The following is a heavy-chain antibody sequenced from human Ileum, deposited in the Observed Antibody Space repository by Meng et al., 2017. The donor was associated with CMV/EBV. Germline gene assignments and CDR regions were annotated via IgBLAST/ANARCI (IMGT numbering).Heavy chain of an antibody. CDR2: IHYSGST. V-gene: IGHV4-30-4*08. CDR3: ARASYYDSSYFDN. CDR1: GASISSSDYY. Sequence: QVQLQESGLVLVKPSQTLSLTCPVSGASISSSDYYWSWIRQPPGKGLEWIGYIHYSGSTYYNPSLKSRVTISEDTSKNQFSLKLNSVTAADTAVYYCARASYYDSSYFDNWGQGTLVTVSS. J-gene: IGHJ4*02. D-gene: IGHD3-22*01.